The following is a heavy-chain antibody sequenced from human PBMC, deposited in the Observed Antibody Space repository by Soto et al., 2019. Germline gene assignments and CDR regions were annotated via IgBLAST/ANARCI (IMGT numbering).Heavy chain of an antibody. CDR3: ARDGYNSGSLDY. V-gene: IGHV1-69*08. J-gene: IGHJ4*02. CDR2: IIPILPIT. Sequence: QVQLVQSGAEVKKPGSSVKVSCKASGGTFSTYTISWVRQAPGQGLEWMGRIIPILPITNYAQKFQGRVTITADKSTSTAYMELSSLRSEDTAMYYCARDGYNSGSLDYWGQGTLVTFSS. D-gene: IGHD6-19*01. CDR1: GGTFSTYT.